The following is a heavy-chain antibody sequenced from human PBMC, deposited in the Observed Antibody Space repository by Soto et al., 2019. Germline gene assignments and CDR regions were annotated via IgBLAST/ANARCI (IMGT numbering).Heavy chain of an antibody. CDR3: ARDQKAYYDSSGYSRSYAFDI. J-gene: IGHJ3*02. D-gene: IGHD3-22*01. Sequence: PSETLSVTCAVFPWSFSHYYCNWIRQSPGKGLEWIGKIEHSGSSNYNPSLRSRVSISLDTSKNQFSLKLSSVTAADTAVYYCARDQKAYYDSSGYSRSYAFDIWGQGTMVTVSS. V-gene: IGHV4-34*01. CDR1: PWSFSHYY. CDR2: IEHSGSS.